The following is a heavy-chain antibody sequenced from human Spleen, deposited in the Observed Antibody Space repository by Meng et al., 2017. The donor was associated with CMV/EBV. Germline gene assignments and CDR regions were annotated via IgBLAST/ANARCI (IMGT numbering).Heavy chain of an antibody. V-gene: IGHV3-7*01. Sequence: GGSLRLSCAASGFTFDDYGMSWVRQAPGRGLEWVANIKENGSEKYYVDSVRGRFTISRDNAKNSLSLQMNSLRAEDTAIYYCARRRDPSTVTMDSWGQGTLVTAPQ. CDR3: ARRRDPSTVTMDS. J-gene: IGHJ4*02. D-gene: IGHD4-17*01. CDR2: IKENGSEK. CDR1: GFTFDDYG.